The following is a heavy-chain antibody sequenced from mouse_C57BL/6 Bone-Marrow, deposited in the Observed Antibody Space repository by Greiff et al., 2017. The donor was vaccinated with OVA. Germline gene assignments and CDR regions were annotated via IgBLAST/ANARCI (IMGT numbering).Heavy chain of an antibody. J-gene: IGHJ4*01. V-gene: IGHV1-7*01. CDR2: INPSSGYT. CDR1: GYTFTSYW. Sequence: QVHVKQSGAELAKPGASVKLSCKASGYTFTSYWMHWVKQRPGQGLEWIGYINPSSGYTKYNQKFKDKATLTADKSSSTAYMQLSSLTYEDSAVYYCAKGVSLYYYAMDYWGQGTSVTVSS. CDR3: AKGVSLYYYAMDY.